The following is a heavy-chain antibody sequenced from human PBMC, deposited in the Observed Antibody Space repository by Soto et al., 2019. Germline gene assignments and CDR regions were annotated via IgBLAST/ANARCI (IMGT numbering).Heavy chain of an antibody. Sequence: PGGSLRLSCAASGFTFSSYSMNWVRQAPGKGLEWVSSISSSSSYIYYADSVKGRFTISRDNAKNSLYLQMNSLRAEDTAVYYCARDPYSSSPDYNWFDPWGQGTLVTVSS. CDR2: ISSSSSYI. J-gene: IGHJ5*02. CDR3: ARDPYSSSPDYNWFDP. D-gene: IGHD6-6*01. V-gene: IGHV3-21*01. CDR1: GFTFSSYS.